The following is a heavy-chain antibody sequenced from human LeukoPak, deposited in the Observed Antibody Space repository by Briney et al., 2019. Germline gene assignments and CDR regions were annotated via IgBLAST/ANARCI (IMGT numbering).Heavy chain of an antibody. CDR3: ARDRGSGSYSHDAFDI. CDR1: GFTFSDYS. J-gene: IGHJ3*02. Sequence: GGSLRPSCAASGFTFSDYSMNWVRQAPGKGLEWVSSISSSSSYIYYADSVKGRFTISRDNAKNSLYLQMNSLRAEDTAVYYCARDRGSGSYSHDAFDIWGQGTMVTVSS. V-gene: IGHV3-21*01. CDR2: ISSSSSYI. D-gene: IGHD1-26*01.